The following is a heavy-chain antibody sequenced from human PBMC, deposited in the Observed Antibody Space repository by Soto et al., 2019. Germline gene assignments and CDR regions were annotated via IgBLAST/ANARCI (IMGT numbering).Heavy chain of an antibody. V-gene: IGHV4-34*01. CDR1: GGSFSGYY. D-gene: IGHD3-10*01. Sequence: SETLSLTCAVYGGSFSGYYWSWIRQPPGKGLEWIGEINHSGSTNYNPSLKSRVTISVDTSKNQFSLKLSSVTAADTAVYYCARGKEDRGSGKNYYYYYMDVWGKGTTVTVSS. CDR3: ARGKEDRGSGKNYYYYYMDV. J-gene: IGHJ6*03. CDR2: INHSGST.